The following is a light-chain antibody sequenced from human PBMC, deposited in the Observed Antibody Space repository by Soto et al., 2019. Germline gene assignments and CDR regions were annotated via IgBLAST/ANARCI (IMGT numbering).Light chain of an antibody. Sequence: EIVLTQSPGTLSLSPGERATLSYRASQSVSRRYLAWYQQKPGQAPRLLIYGASSRATGIPDRFSGSGSGTDFTLTINRLEPEDFAVYYCQHYGSSPPWTFGQGTKVEIK. CDR2: GAS. CDR1: QSVSRRY. CDR3: QHYGSSPPWT. J-gene: IGKJ1*01. V-gene: IGKV3-20*01.